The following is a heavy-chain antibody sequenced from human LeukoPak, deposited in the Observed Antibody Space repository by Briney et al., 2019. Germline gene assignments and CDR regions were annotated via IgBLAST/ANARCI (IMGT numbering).Heavy chain of an antibody. CDR3: ARGPRSTSPSIKYNWFDP. CDR1: GYTFTSYY. J-gene: IGHJ5*02. CDR2: INPNSGGT. Sequence: ASVKVSCKASGYTFTSYYMHWVRQAPGQGLEWMGWINPNSGGTNYAQKFQGRVTMTRDTSISTAYMELSRLRSDDTAVYYCARGPRSTSPSIKYNWFDPWGQGTLVTVSS. V-gene: IGHV1-2*02.